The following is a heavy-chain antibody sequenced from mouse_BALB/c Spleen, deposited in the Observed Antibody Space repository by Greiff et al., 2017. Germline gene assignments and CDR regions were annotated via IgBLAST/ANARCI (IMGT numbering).Heavy chain of an antibody. V-gene: IGHV2-2*02. CDR3: ARNALTHQAWFAY. CDR2: IWSGGST. J-gene: IGHJ3*01. Sequence: VKLMESGPGLVQPSQSLSITCTVSGFSLTSYGVHWVRQSPGKGLEWLGVIWSGGSTDYNAAFISRLSISKDNSKSQVFFKMNSLQANDTAIYYCARNALTHQAWFAYWGQGTLVTVSA. D-gene: IGHD4-1*01. CDR1: GFSLTSYG.